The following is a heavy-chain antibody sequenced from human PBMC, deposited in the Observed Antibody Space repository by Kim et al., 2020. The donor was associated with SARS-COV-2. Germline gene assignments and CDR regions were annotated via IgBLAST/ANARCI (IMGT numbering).Heavy chain of an antibody. V-gene: IGHV3-9*01. D-gene: IGHD3-10*01. Sequence: GGSLRLSCAASGFTFDDYAMHWVRQAPGKGLEWVSGISWNSGSIGYADSVKGRFTISRDNAKNSLYLQMNSLRAEDTALYYCAKGLRGAKRGLYYFDSWG. CDR2: ISWNSGSI. J-gene: IGHJ4*01. CDR1: GFTFDDYA. CDR3: AKGLRGAKRGLYYFDS.